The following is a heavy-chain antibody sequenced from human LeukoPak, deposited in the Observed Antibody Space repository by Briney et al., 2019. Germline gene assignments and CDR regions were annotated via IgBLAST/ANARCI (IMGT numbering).Heavy chain of an antibody. CDR1: GYTFTGYY. CDR3: ARDVQLVEYNWFDP. Sequence: ASVKVSCKASGYTFTGYYMHWVRQAPGQGLEWMGWISPNSGGTNYAQKFQGRVTMTRDTSISTAYMELSRLRSDDTAVYYCARDVQLVEYNWFDPWGQGTLVTVSS. V-gene: IGHV1-2*02. D-gene: IGHD6-13*01. CDR2: ISPNSGGT. J-gene: IGHJ5*02.